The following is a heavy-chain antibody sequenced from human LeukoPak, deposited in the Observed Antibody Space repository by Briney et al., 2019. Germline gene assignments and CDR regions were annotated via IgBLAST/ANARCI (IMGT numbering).Heavy chain of an antibody. Sequence: SVKVSCKASGGTFSSYAISWVRPAPGQGLEWMGGIIPIFGQANYAQKFQGRVTITADKSTSTAYMELSRLRSEDTAVYYCARAEVLYNWNDVPYGMDVWGKGTTVTVSS. CDR1: GGTFSSYA. CDR2: IIPIFGQA. J-gene: IGHJ6*04. D-gene: IGHD1-1*01. V-gene: IGHV1-69*06. CDR3: ARAEVLYNWNDVPYGMDV.